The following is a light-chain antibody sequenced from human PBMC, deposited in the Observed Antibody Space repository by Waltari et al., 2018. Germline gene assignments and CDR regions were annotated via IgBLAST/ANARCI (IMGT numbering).Light chain of an antibody. J-gene: IGKJ1*01. Sequence: IQMTQSPSSLSASVGDRVTITCQASQDISKWLNWYQHKPGKAPKLLIYDASNLQAWVPPRFSGSGSGTDFIFTISSLQPEDVATYYCQQYNNSPWTFGQGTKVEI. CDR1: QDISKW. V-gene: IGKV1-33*01. CDR2: DAS. CDR3: QQYNNSPWT.